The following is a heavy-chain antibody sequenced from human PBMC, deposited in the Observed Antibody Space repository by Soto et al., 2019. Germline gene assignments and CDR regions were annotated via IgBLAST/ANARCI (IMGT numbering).Heavy chain of an antibody. CDR3: AMKYVQGYYYYGMDV. Sequence: QVQLVQSGAEVKKPGSSVKVSCKASGGTFSSYAISWVRQAPGQGLEWMGGIIPIFGTANYEQKFQGRVTITADESTCTAYMELSSLRSEDTAVYYCAMKYVQGYYYYGMDVWGQGTTVNVSS. J-gene: IGHJ6*02. V-gene: IGHV1-69*01. CDR1: GGTFSSYA. CDR2: IIPIFGTA. D-gene: IGHD3-16*01.